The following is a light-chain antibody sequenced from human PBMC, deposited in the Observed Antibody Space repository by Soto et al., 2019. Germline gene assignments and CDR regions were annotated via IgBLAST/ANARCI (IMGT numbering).Light chain of an antibody. CDR3: QQYYSTGT. CDR1: QGISSY. CDR2: AAS. V-gene: IGKV1-8*01. J-gene: IGKJ1*01. Sequence: AIRMTQSPSSFSASTGDRVTITCRASQGISSYIAWYQQKPGKAPKLLIYAASTLQSGVPSRFSGSGPGTDFILTISCLQSEDFATYYCQQYYSTGTVGQGTKVEIK.